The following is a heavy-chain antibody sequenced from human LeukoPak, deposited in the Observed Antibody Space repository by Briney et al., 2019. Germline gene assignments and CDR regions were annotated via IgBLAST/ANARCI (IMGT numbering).Heavy chain of an antibody. V-gene: IGHV4-4*02. CDR3: VSHTPIPTDYYGSGSYGNWFDP. CDR1: GGSISSSNW. CDR2: IYHSGST. D-gene: IGHD3-10*01. Sequence: SETLSLTCAVSGGSISSSNWWSWVRQPPGKGLEWIGEIYHSGSTNYNPSLKSRVTISVDTSKNQFSLKLSSVTAADTAVYYCVSHTPIPTDYYGSGSYGNWFDPWGQGTLVTVSS. J-gene: IGHJ5*02.